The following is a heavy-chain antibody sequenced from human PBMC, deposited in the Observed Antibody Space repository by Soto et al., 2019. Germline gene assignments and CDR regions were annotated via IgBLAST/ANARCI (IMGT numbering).Heavy chain of an antibody. D-gene: IGHD1-1*01. CDR1: GFMFSSAW. Sequence: EVQVVESGGDLVKPGGSLRLSCVTSGFMFSSAWMSWVRQAPGKGLEWVGRIKSKSDGGARDYAALVKGRFSISRDDSKNTVYLQMNSLRAEDTAVYYCVEGWNDFWGQGTLVTVSS. CDR2: IKSKSDGGAR. J-gene: IGHJ4*02. V-gene: IGHV3-15*01. CDR3: VEGWNDF.